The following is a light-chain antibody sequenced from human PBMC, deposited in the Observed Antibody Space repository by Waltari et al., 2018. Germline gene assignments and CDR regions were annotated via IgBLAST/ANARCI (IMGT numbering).Light chain of an antibody. CDR1: ESVGTD. CDR2: DVI. V-gene: IGKV3D-15*01. Sequence: EIVMTQSPATMSVSPGEEVTLSCTASESVGTDVAWYRHKPGQAPRLLIYDVITRATGVPARFSGSVSGTDFTLTINSLQSEDFAIYYCQQSKQWPRRTFGQGTKLEIK. J-gene: IGKJ2*01. CDR3: QQSKQWPRRT.